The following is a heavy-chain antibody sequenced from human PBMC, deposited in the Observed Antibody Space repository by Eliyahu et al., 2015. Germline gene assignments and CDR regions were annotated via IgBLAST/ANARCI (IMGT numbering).Heavy chain of an antibody. D-gene: IGHD2-2*01. V-gene: IGHV3-23*01. CDR2: IRGSGDNT. CDR1: GFXFSSYA. Sequence: EVQLLESGGGLVQPGGSLRLSCAASGFXFSSYAMSWFRQAPGKGLEWVSGIRGSGDNTYYADSVKGRFTISRDNSKNTLYLQMNSLRAEDMAVYYCAKDRWASSTSSFDYWGQGTLVTVSS. J-gene: IGHJ4*02. CDR3: AKDRWASSTSSFDY.